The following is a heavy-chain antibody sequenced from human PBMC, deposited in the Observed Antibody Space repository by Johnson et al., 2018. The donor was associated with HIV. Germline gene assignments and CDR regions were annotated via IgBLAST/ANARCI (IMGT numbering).Heavy chain of an antibody. D-gene: IGHD2-15*01. CDR3: ARGGYCVDGSCRHGNAFDI. Sequence: QVQLVESGGGVVQPGRSLRLSCAASGFTFSSYAMHWVRQAPGKGLEWVAVISYDGSNNYYADSVKGRFTISRDNSKNTLYLQMNSLRAEDTALYFCARGGYCVDGSCRHGNAFDIWGQGTMVTVSS. V-gene: IGHV3-30-3*01. J-gene: IGHJ3*02. CDR1: GFTFSSYA. CDR2: ISYDGSNN.